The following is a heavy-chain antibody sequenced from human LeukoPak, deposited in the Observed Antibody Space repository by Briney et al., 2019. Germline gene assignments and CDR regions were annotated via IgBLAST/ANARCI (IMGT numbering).Heavy chain of an antibody. J-gene: IGHJ4*02. V-gene: IGHV4-59*01. D-gene: IGHD6-19*01. Sequence: SETLSLTCTVSGGSISSYYWSWIRQPPGKGLEWIGYIYYSGSTNYNPSLKSRVTISVDTSRNQLSLKLSSVTAADTAVYYCARAGYSSGWYYFDYWGQGTLVTVSS. CDR2: IYYSGST. CDR3: ARAGYSSGWYYFDY. CDR1: GGSISSYY.